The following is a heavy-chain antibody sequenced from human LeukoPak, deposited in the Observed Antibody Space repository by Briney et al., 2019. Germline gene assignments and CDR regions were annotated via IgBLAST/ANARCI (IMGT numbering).Heavy chain of an antibody. CDR3: ATDGGNSVYFQH. J-gene: IGHJ1*01. CDR2: ISGSGGST. Sequence: GGSLRLSCAASGFTFSSYAMSWVRQAPGKGLEWVSAISGSGGSTYYADSVRGRFTISRDNSKNTLYLQMNSLRAEDTAVYYCATDGGNSVYFQHWGQGTLVTVSS. CDR1: GFTFSSYA. V-gene: IGHV3-23*01. D-gene: IGHD4-23*01.